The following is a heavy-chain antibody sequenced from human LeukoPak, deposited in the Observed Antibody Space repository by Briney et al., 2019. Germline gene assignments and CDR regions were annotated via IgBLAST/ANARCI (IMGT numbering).Heavy chain of an antibody. D-gene: IGHD3-10*01. Sequence: ASVKVSCKASGYTFIGYYVEWGRQAPGQGLEGMGWINPNTGGTKYAQRFQGRVTMTRDTSISTAYMELSRLRSDDTAVYYCARVRIRDWLGGFDYWGQGTLVTVSS. CDR3: ARVRIRDWLGGFDY. J-gene: IGHJ4*02. CDR2: INPNTGGT. CDR1: GYTFIGYY. V-gene: IGHV1-2*02.